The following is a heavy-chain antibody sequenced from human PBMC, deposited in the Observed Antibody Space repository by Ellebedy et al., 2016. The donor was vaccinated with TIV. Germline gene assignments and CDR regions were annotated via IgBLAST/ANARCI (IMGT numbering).Heavy chain of an antibody. J-gene: IGHJ4*02. V-gene: IGHV3-33*01. CDR3: ARLAGGRAFGGVIVEDY. Sequence: PGGSLRLSCAASGFTFRSYDMHWVRQAPGKGLEWVAVIWYDGSNKYYADSVKGRFTISRDNSKNTLYLQMNSLRAEDTAVYYCARLAGGRAFGGVIVEDYWGQGTLVTVSS. CDR1: GFTFRSYD. D-gene: IGHD3-16*02. CDR2: IWYDGSNK.